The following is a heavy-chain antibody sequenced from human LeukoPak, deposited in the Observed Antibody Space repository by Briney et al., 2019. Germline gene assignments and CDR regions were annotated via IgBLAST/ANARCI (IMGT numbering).Heavy chain of an antibody. CDR2: LNHSGTT. D-gene: IGHD3-10*01. V-gene: IGHV4-34*01. CDR1: RGSFSGYY. CDR3: ARRASHSRVTMVRGVIVAANNHHFDY. Sequence: SETLSLTXAVYRGSFSGYYWSWIRQPPGKGLEWIGELNHSGTTNYNPSLKSRVTISVDTSKNRFSLKLSSVTAADTAVYYCARRASHSRVTMVRGVIVAANNHHFDYWGQGTLVTVSS. J-gene: IGHJ4*02.